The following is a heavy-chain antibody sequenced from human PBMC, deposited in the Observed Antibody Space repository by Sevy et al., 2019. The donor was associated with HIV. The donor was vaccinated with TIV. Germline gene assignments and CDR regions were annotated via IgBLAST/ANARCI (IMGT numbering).Heavy chain of an antibody. Sequence: GGSLRLSCAASGFTFSSFAMHWVRQAPGKGLEWVAVISYDGSSKYYPDSVKGRFTISRDNAKNTLYLQMNRLRPEDTAVYFCAILGVDCVSTNCCGMRSLSFDFWGQGTLVTVSS. J-gene: IGHJ4*02. CDR1: GFTFSSFA. CDR3: AILGVDCVSTNCCGMRSLSFDF. CDR2: ISYDGSSK. V-gene: IGHV3-30-3*01. D-gene: IGHD2-2*01.